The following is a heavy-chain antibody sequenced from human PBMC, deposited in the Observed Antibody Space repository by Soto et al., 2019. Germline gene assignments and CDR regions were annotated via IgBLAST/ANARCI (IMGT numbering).Heavy chain of an antibody. CDR3: ARDKGYCTNGVCQNWFDP. Sequence: QVQLVQSGAEVKKPGASVKVSCTASGYTFTSYGISWVRQAPGQGLEWMGWISAYNGNTNYAQKLQGRVTMTTDTTTSTAYMELRSLRSDDTAVYYCARDKGYCTNGVCQNWFDPWGQGTLVTVSS. V-gene: IGHV1-18*01. D-gene: IGHD2-8*01. CDR2: ISAYNGNT. J-gene: IGHJ5*02. CDR1: GYTFTSYG.